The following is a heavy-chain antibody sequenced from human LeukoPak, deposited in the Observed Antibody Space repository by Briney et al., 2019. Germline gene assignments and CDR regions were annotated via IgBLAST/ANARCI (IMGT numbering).Heavy chain of an antibody. D-gene: IGHD6-13*01. CDR2: IHPNSGDT. J-gene: IGHJ5*02. V-gene: IGHV1-2*02. Sequence: ASVKVSCKPSGYTFTGYYMHWVRQAPGQGLEWIGWIHPNSGDTNYAQNFQGRVTMTRDTSISTAYMELSRLRSDDTAVYYCARPTEYYSSRGWFDPWGQGTLVTVSS. CDR3: ARPTEYYSSRGWFDP. CDR1: GYTFTGYY.